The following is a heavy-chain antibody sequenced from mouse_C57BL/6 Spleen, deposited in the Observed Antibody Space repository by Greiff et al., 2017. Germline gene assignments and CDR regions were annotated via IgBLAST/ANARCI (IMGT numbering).Heavy chain of an antibody. CDR3: ARSGRTGTAWFAY. CDR2: IHPNSGST. Sequence: QVQLKQPGAELVKPGASVKLSCKASGYTFTSYWMHWVKQRPGQGLEWIGMIHPNSGSTNYNEKFKSKATLTVDKSSSTAYMQLSSLTSEDSAVYYCARSGRTGTAWFAYWGQGTLVTVSA. CDR1: GYTFTSYW. J-gene: IGHJ3*01. V-gene: IGHV1-64*01. D-gene: IGHD4-1*01.